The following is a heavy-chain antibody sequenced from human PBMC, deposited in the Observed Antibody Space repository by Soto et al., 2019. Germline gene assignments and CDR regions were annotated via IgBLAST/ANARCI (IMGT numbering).Heavy chain of an antibody. CDR3: ARDPGYCSGGSCSSANWFDP. J-gene: IGHJ5*02. CDR1: GGTFSSYA. V-gene: IGHV1-69*01. Sequence: QVQLVQSGAEVKKPGSSVKVSCKASGGTFSSYAISWVRQAPGQGLEWMGGIIPIFGTANYAQKLQGRVTITADESTSTAYMELSSLRSEDTAVYYCARDPGYCSGGSCSSANWFDPWGQGTLVTVSS. CDR2: IIPIFGTA. D-gene: IGHD2-15*01.